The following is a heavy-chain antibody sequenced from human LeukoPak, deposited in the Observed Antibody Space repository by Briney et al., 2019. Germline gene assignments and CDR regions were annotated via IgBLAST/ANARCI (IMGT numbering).Heavy chain of an antibody. CDR3: ARDREMATIGGGWYFDL. Sequence: SETLSLTCTVSGGSISSYYWSWIRQPPGKGLEWIGYIYYSGSTNYNPSLKSRVSISVDTSKNQFSLKLSSVTAADTAVYYCARDREMATIGGGWYFDLWGRGTLVTVSS. J-gene: IGHJ2*01. CDR1: GGSISSYY. CDR2: IYYSGST. V-gene: IGHV4-59*01. D-gene: IGHD5-24*01.